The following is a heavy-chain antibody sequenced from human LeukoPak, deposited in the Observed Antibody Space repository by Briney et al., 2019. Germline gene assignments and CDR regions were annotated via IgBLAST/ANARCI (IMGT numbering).Heavy chain of an antibody. CDR2: IYYSGST. CDR1: GGSISSDY. J-gene: IGHJ1*01. CDR3: ARQTGYFRY. V-gene: IGHV4-59*08. Sequence: PSETLSLTCTASGGSISSDYWSWIRQPPGKGLEWIGHIYYSGSTNYSPSLTSRVTISVDTSKNQFSLKLNSVTAADTAVYYCARQTGYFRYWGQGTLVAVSS. D-gene: IGHD3-10*01.